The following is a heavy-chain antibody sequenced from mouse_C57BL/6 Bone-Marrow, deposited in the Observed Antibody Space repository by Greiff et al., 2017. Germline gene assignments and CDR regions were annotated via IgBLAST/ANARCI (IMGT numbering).Heavy chain of an antibody. CDR2: ISSGSSTI. Sequence: EVQLVESGGGLVKPGGSLKLSCAASGFTFSDYGMHWVRQAPEKGLAWVAYISSGSSTIYYADTVKGRFTISRDNAKNSLFLQMTSLRSEDTAMYYCARRGITSSYWYFDVWGTGTTVTVSS. J-gene: IGHJ1*03. D-gene: IGHD2-4*01. V-gene: IGHV5-17*01. CDR1: GFTFSDYG. CDR3: ARRGITSSYWYFDV.